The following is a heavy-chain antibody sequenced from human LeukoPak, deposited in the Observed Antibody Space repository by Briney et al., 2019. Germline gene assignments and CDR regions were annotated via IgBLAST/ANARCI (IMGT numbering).Heavy chain of an antibody. CDR1: GFTFSHYA. CDR3: AKDVSGIVVVPAAINVY. D-gene: IGHD2-2*01. V-gene: IGHV3-23*01. CDR2: ISGSSGST. Sequence: PGGSLRLSCAASGFTFSHYAMSWVRQAPGKGLEWVSGISGSSGSTYYADSVKGRFTISRDNSKNTLSLQMNSLRAEDTAVYHCAKDVSGIVVVPAAINVYWGQGTLVTVSS. J-gene: IGHJ4*02.